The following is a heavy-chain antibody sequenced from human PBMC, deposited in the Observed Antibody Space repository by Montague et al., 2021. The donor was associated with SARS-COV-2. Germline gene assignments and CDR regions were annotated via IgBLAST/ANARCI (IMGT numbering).Heavy chain of an antibody. J-gene: IGHJ4*02. CDR1: GGSISSSSYC. CDR3: ARLLSWIAAAGTIHYFDY. V-gene: IGHV4-39*01. CDR2: IYYSGST. D-gene: IGHD6-13*01. Sequence: SETLSLTCTVSGGSISSSSYCWGWIRQPPGKGLEWIGSIYYSGSTYYNLSLKSRVTISVDTSKNQFSLKLSSVTAADTAVCYCARLLSWIAAAGTIHYFDYWGQGTLVTVSS.